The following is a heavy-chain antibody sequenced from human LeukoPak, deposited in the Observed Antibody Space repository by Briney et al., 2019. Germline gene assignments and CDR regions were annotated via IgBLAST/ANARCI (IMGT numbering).Heavy chain of an antibody. D-gene: IGHD4-17*01. V-gene: IGHV4-34*01. CDR2: INRSGST. J-gene: IGHJ5*02. Sequence: SETLSLTCAVYGGSFSGYYWSWIRQPPGKGLEWIGEINRSGSTNYNPSLKSRVTISVDTSKNQFSLKLSSVTAADTAVYYCARGGYGDHVWFDPWGQGTLVTVSS. CDR3: ARGGYGDHVWFDP. CDR1: GGSFSGYY.